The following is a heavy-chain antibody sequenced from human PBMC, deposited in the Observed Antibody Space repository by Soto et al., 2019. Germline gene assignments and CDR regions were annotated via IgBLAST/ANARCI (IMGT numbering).Heavy chain of an antibody. CDR2: IYYSGST. D-gene: IGHD3-16*01. Sequence: PSETLSLTCTVSHGSISNYYWSWIRQPPGKGLEWIGNIYYSGSTNYNPSLKSRVTISLDLSKNQFSLKLTSVTAADTAVYFCAIRWAGYYYMDVWGKGTTVTVSS. V-gene: IGHV4-59*01. CDR3: AIRWAGYYYMDV. CDR1: HGSISNYY. J-gene: IGHJ6*03.